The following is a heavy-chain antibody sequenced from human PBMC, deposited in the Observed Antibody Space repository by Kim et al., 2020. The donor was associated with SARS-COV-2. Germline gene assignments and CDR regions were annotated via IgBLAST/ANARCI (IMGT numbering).Heavy chain of an antibody. D-gene: IGHD6-19*01. Sequence: GGSLRLSCAASGFTFSGSAMHWVRQASGKGLEWVGRIRSKANSYATAYAASVKGRFTISRDDSKNTAYLQMNSLKTEDTAVYYCTRLGSSGGLGYYYYGMDVWGQGTTVTVSS. CDR1: GFTFSGSA. CDR3: TRLGSSGGLGYYYYGMDV. V-gene: IGHV3-73*01. J-gene: IGHJ6*02. CDR2: IRSKANSYAT.